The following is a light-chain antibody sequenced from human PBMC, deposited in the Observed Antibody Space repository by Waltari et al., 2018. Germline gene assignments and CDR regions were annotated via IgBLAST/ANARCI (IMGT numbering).Light chain of an antibody. V-gene: IGLV2-23*02. J-gene: IGLJ2*01. CDR3: CSYAGSGTLDVV. CDR2: EVT. CDR1: SRDFGSYNL. Sequence: QSALTQPASVSGSPGQSIHISCTGASRDFGSYNLVSWYQQHPGKAPKVMIYEVTKRPSGVSDRFSGSRSGNTASLTISGLQPEDEADYYCCSYAGSGTLDVVFGGGTKLTVL.